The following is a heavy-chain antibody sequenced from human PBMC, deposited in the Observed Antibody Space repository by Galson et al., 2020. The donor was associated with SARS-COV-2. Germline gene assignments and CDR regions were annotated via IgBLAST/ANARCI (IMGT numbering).Heavy chain of an antibody. CDR3: ASLPGIYYYYGMDV. CDR1: GFTFSSYW. CDR2: IKQDGSEK. V-gene: IGHV3-7*01. J-gene: IGHJ6*02. Sequence: TGGSLRLSCAASGFTFSSYWMSWVRQAPGKGLEWVANIKQDGSEKYYVDSVKGRFTISRDNAKNSLYLQMNSLRAEDTAVYYCASLPGIYYYYGMDVWGQGTTVTVSS.